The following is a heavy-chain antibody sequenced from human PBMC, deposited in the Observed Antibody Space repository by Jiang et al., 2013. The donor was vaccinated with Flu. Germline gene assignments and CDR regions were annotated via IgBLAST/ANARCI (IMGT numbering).Heavy chain of an antibody. Sequence: LLKPSETLSLTCAVYGGSFSGYYWSWIRQPPGKGLEWIGEINHSGSTNYNPSLKSRVTISVDTSKNQFSLKLSSVTAADTAVYYCARVLDMEYGMDVWGQGTTVTVSS. J-gene: IGHJ6*02. CDR2: INHSGST. CDR3: ARVLDMEYGMDV. D-gene: IGHD1-1*01. CDR1: GGSFSGYY. V-gene: IGHV4-34*01.